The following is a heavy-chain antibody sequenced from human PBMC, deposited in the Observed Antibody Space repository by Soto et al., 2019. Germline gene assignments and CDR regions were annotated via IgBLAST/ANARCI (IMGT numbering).Heavy chain of an antibody. CDR2: IIPIFGTA. CDR1: GGTFSSYA. D-gene: IGHD1-26*01. CDR3: ARATFQEWELRYYGMDV. Sequence: ASVKVSCKASGGTFSSYAISWVRQAPGQGLEWMGGIIPIFGTANYAQKFQGRVTITADESTSTAYMELSSLRSEDTAVYYCARATFQEWELRYYGMDVWGQGTTVTVSS. J-gene: IGHJ6*02. V-gene: IGHV1-69*13.